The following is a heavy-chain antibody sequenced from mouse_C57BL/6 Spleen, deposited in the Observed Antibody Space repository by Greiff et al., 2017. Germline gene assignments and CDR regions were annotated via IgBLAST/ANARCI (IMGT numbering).Heavy chain of an antibody. J-gene: IGHJ1*03. V-gene: IGHV1-52*01. Sequence: VQLQQSGAELVRPGSSVKLSCKASGYTFTSYWMHWVKQRPIQGLEWIGNIDPSDSETHYNQKFKDKATLTVDKSSSTAYMQLSSLTSEDSAVYYCARERKLTETYWYFDVWGTGTTVTVSS. D-gene: IGHD4-1*01. CDR1: GYTFTSYW. CDR3: ARERKLTETYWYFDV. CDR2: IDPSDSET.